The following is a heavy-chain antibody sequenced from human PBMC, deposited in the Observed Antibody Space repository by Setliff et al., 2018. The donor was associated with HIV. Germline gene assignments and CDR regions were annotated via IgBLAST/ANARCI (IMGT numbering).Heavy chain of an antibody. D-gene: IGHD5-12*01. CDR2: INAGTGNT. Sequence: ASVKVSCKASGYTFTSYAMHWVRQAPGQRPEWMGWINAGTGNTKYSQNFQGRVTFSRDTSASTAYMELGSLKSDDTAVYYCARGKTWLRFLDYWGQGTLVTVSS. J-gene: IGHJ4*02. CDR1: GYTFTSYA. V-gene: IGHV1-3*01. CDR3: ARGKTWLRFLDY.